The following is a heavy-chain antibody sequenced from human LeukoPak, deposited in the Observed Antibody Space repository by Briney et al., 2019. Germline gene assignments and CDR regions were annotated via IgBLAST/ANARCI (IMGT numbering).Heavy chain of an antibody. D-gene: IGHD3-22*01. CDR2: TYYRSKWYN. CDR3: ARDRYYYDSSGYYTKFFDY. CDR1: GDSVSSNTAA. V-gene: IGHV6-1*01. J-gene: IGHJ4*02. Sequence: SQTLSLTCAISGDSVSSNTAAWNWIRQSPSRGLEWLGRTYYRSKWYNDYAVSVKSRITINSDTSKNQFSLQLNSVTPEDTAVYYCARDRYYYDSSGYYTKFFDYWGQGTLATVSS.